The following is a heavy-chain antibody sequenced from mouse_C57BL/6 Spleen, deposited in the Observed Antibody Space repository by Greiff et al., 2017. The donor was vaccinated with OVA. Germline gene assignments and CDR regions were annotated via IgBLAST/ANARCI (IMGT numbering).Heavy chain of an antibody. Sequence: VKLVESEGGLVQPGSSMKLSCTASGFTFSDYYMAWVRQVPEKGLEWVANINYDGSSTYYLDSLKSRFIISRDNAKNILYLQMSSLKSEDTATYYCARRSGNYVFDYWGQGTTLTVSS. CDR3: ARRSGNYVFDY. D-gene: IGHD2-1*01. CDR1: GFTFSDYY. J-gene: IGHJ2*01. CDR2: INYDGSST. V-gene: IGHV5-16*02.